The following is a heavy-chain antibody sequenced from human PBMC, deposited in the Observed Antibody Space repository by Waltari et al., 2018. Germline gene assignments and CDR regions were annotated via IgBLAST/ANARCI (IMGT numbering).Heavy chain of an antibody. J-gene: IGHJ2*01. CDR3: AREGLWFGELPPDWSYFDL. CDR1: GGTLSRYA. V-gene: IGHV1-69*01. Sequence: QVQLVQSGAEVKKPGSSVKVSCKASGGTLSRYAISWVRQDPGQGIEWMGGIIPIFGTANYAQKFQGRVTITADESTSTAYMELSSLRSEDTAVYYCAREGLWFGELPPDWSYFDLWGRGTLVTVSS. D-gene: IGHD3-10*01. CDR2: IIPIFGTA.